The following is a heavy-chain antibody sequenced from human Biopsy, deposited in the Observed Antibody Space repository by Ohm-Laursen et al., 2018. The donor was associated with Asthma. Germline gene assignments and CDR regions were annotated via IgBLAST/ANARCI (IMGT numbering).Heavy chain of an antibody. CDR1: GGYTGSSDHH. CDR2: VFWSGST. V-gene: IGHV4-30-4*01. J-gene: IGHJ6*02. D-gene: IGHD4-17*01. Sequence: TLSLTCRVSGGYTGSSDHHWAWIRQAPGKGLEWIGFVFWSGSTHYSRSLERRVSISIDTATNKFSMKLWSVTPADTAVHFCARVVSYGDIYFGIDVWGPGNTVVVS. CDR3: ARVVSYGDIYFGIDV.